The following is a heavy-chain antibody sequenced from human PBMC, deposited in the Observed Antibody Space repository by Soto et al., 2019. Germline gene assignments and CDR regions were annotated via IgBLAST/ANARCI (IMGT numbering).Heavy chain of an antibody. Sequence: QLQLQESGPGLVKPSETLSLTCTVSGGSISSSSYYWGWIRQPPGKGLEWIGSIYYSGSTYYNPSLKSRVTISVDTSKNQFSLKLSSVTAADTAVYYCARLSIQLWVKKIDYWGQGTLVTVSS. CDR2: IYYSGST. D-gene: IGHD5-18*01. V-gene: IGHV4-39*01. J-gene: IGHJ4*02. CDR3: ARLSIQLWVKKIDY. CDR1: GGSISSSSYY.